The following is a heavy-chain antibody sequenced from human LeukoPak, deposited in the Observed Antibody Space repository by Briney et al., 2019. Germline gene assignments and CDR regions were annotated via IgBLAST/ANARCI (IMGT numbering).Heavy chain of an antibody. V-gene: IGHV3-53*01. CDR1: GFTDSTIS. CDR3: ARERGSD. Sequence: QPGGSLRLSCEASGFTDSTISMGWVRQAPGKGLEWVSIIHIGVTTYYADSVKGRFTISRDSFTNTLYLQMIGLRDDDTAVYYCARERGSDWGQGTLVTVSS. D-gene: IGHD2-15*01. CDR2: IHIGVTT. J-gene: IGHJ4*02.